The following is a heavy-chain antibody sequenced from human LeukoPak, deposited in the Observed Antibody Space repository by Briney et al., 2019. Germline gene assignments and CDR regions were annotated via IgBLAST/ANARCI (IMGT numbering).Heavy chain of an antibody. J-gene: IGHJ4*02. CDR3: AREGAAAAPY. CDR2: ISSSSSYI. CDR1: GFTFSSYS. V-gene: IGHV3-21*01. D-gene: IGHD6-13*01. Sequence: GGSLRLSCAASGFTFSSYSMNWVRQAPGKGLEWVSAISSSSSYIYYADSVKGRFTVSRDNARNSLYLQMNSLRAEDTAMYYCAREGAAAAPYWGQGTLVTVSS.